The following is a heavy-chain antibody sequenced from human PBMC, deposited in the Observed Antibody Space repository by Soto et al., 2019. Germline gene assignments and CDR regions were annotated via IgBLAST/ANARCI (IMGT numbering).Heavy chain of an antibody. Sequence: QIELVQSGAEVKKLGASVKVSCKASGYTVPSSTISWLRQAPGQGLEWMGWINAYNGDTKYAHRLQGRVTMTTDTSTNTAYLELASLTSDDTAIYYCASANYGDSDYWGQGTLVTVSS. J-gene: IGHJ4*02. CDR3: ASANYGDSDY. CDR1: GYTVPSST. V-gene: IGHV1-18*01. CDR2: INAYNGDT. D-gene: IGHD4-17*01.